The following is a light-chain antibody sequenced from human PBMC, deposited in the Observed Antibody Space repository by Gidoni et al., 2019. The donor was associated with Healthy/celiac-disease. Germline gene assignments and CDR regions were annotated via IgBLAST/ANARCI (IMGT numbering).Light chain of an antibody. J-gene: IGLJ1*01. Sequence: QSALTQPAPVSASPGQSITISCTGTSSDVGSYNLVSCYQQHPGKAPKLLIYEGSKRPSGVSNRFSGSKSGNTASLTISGLQAEDEADYYCCSYAGSSTSYVFGTGTKVTVL. CDR2: EGS. CDR1: SSDVGSYNL. CDR3: CSYAGSSTSYV. V-gene: IGLV2-23*01.